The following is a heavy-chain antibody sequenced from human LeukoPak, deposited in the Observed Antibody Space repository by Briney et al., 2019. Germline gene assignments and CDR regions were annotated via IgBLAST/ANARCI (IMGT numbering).Heavy chain of an antibody. CDR2: VSGSGGST. Sequence: GGSLRLSCVASGFTFTSYAMTCVRQAPGKGLEWVSVVSGSGGSTYHADSVKGRFTISKDNSKNTLYLQMNSLRAEDTAVYYCAKTGRGTTTFHYFDYWGQGTLVTVSS. V-gene: IGHV3-23*01. J-gene: IGHJ4*02. CDR1: GFTFTSYA. CDR3: AKTGRGTTTFHYFDY. D-gene: IGHD1-26*01.